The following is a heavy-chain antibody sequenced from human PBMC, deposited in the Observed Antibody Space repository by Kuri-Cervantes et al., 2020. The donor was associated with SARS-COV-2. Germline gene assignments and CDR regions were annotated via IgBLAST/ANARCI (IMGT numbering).Heavy chain of an antibody. Sequence: SETLSLTCTVSGGSTSSSSYYWGWIRQPPGKGLEWIGSIYYSGSTYYNLSLKSRVTISVDTSKNQFSLKLSSVSAADTAVYYCARLPNDFWSGYQGAFDIWGQGTMVTVSS. D-gene: IGHD3-3*01. CDR2: IYYSGST. V-gene: IGHV4-39*07. J-gene: IGHJ3*02. CDR1: GGSTSSSSYY. CDR3: ARLPNDFWSGYQGAFDI.